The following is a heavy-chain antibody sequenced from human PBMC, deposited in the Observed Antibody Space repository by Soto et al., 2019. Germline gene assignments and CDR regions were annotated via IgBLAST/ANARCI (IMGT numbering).Heavy chain of an antibody. V-gene: IGHV4-30-4*01. CDR3: ASHYDYVWGSYRSSTNIDY. J-gene: IGHJ4*02. D-gene: IGHD3-16*02. Sequence: SETLSLTCTVSGGSISSGDSYWSWIRQPPGKGLEWIGYIYYSGSTYYNPSLKSRVTISVDTSKNQFSLKLSSVTAADTAVYYCASHYDYVWGSYRSSTNIDYWGQGTLVTVSS. CDR2: IYYSGST. CDR1: GGSISSGDSY.